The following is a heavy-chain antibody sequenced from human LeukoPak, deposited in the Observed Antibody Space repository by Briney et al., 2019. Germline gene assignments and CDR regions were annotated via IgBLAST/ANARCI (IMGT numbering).Heavy chain of an antibody. Sequence: SETLSLTCAVYGGSFSGYYWSWIRQPPGKGLEWIGEINHSGSTNYNPSLKSRVTISVDTSKNQFSLNLSSVTAADTAVYYCARAPTANAFDIWGQGTMVTVSS. CDR2: INHSGST. J-gene: IGHJ3*02. CDR1: GGSFSGYY. V-gene: IGHV4-34*01. D-gene: IGHD4-11*01. CDR3: ARAPTANAFDI.